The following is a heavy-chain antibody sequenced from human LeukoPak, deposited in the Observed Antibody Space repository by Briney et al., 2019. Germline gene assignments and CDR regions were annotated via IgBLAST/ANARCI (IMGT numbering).Heavy chain of an antibody. CDR3: ARESIYGDYGH. CDR1: GGSFSGYY. CDR2: INHSGST. D-gene: IGHD4-17*01. V-gene: IGHV4-34*01. Sequence: PSETLSLTCAVYGGSFSGYYWSWIRQPPGKGLEWIGEINHSGSTNYNPSLKSRVTISVDTSKNQFSLKLSSVTAADTAVYYCARESIYGDYGHWGQGTLVTVSS. J-gene: IGHJ4*02.